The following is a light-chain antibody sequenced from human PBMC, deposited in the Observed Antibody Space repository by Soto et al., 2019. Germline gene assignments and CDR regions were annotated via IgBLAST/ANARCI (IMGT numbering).Light chain of an antibody. J-gene: IGKJ1*01. CDR3: QKYNSAPWT. V-gene: IGKV1-27*01. CDR2: AAS. CDR1: QGIGNY. Sequence: DIQMTQSPSSLSASVGARVTITCRASQGIGNYLAWFQQKPGKVPKRLIYAASTLQSGVPSRFSGSGSGTDFILTISSLQPEDVATYYCQKYNSAPWTFGQGTKVEI.